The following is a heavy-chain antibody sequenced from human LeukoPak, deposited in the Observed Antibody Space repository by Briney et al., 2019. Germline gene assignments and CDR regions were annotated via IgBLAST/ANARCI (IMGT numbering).Heavy chain of an antibody. CDR2: IYYSGST. D-gene: IGHD2-2*02. J-gene: IGHJ4*02. CDR3: ARQYTGIDY. V-gene: IGHV4-30-2*03. Sequence: PSQTLSLTCTVSGGSISNGDYYWSWIRQPPGKGLEWIGSIYYSGSTYYNPSLKSRVTISVDTSKNQFSLKLSSVTATDTAVFYCARQYTGIDYWGQGSLVTVSS. CDR1: GGSISNGDYY.